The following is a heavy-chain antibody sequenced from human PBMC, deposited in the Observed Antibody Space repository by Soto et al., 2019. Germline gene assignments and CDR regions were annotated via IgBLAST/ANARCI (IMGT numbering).Heavy chain of an antibody. D-gene: IGHD6-25*01. V-gene: IGHV3-21*01. Sequence: GGXLRLSCAGAEFTFRSFTIEWVRQAPGKGLEWVSTIISNIAYIYYTDALRGRFTISRDNAKNSLHLQMNSLRAEDTAVYYCTRDASPESSARGWFDSWGPGTLVTVSS. CDR1: EFTFRSFT. CDR2: IISNIAYI. CDR3: TRDASPESSARGWFDS. J-gene: IGHJ5*01.